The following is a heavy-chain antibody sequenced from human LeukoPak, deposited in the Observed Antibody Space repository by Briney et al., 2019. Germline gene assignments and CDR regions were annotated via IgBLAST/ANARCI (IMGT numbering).Heavy chain of an antibody. CDR1: GGSFSGHY. D-gene: IGHD6-13*01. J-gene: IGHJ5*02. CDR2: INHSGST. Sequence: ETLSLTCAVYGGSFSGHYWSWIRQPPGKGLEWIGEINHSGSTNYNPSLKSRVTISVDTSKNQFSLKLSSVTAADTAVYYCASEAAAGKIGFDPWGQGTLVTVSS. CDR3: ASEAAAGKIGFDP. V-gene: IGHV4-34*01.